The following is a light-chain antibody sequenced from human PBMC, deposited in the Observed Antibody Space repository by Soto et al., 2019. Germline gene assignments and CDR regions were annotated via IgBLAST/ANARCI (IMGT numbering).Light chain of an antibody. J-gene: IGKJ1*01. CDR3: LQDYTYPWT. V-gene: IGKV3-15*01. Sequence: DIVMTQSPVTLSVSLGERATLSCRASQSIGTTLAWYLQKPGQAPRLLISDASTRATGIPASFSGSGSGTEFTLTISSLQSEDSAVYYCLQDYTYPWTFGQGTKVDIK. CDR2: DAS. CDR1: QSIGTT.